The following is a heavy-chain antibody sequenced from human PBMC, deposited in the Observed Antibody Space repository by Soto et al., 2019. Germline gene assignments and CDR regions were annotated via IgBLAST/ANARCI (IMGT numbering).Heavy chain of an antibody. J-gene: IGHJ5*02. V-gene: IGHV3-30*18. CDR2: ISYDGSKK. Sequence: QVQLVESGGGVVQPGRSLRLSCAASGFTFSSYGIHWVRQAPGKGLEWVAVISYDGSKKYYADSVKGRFTISRDNSKNTLYLQMNSLRTEDTAVYYCAKEWGSGWSWVYNWFDPWGQGTLVTVSS. CDR3: AKEWGSGWSWVYNWFDP. D-gene: IGHD6-19*01. CDR1: GFTFSSYG.